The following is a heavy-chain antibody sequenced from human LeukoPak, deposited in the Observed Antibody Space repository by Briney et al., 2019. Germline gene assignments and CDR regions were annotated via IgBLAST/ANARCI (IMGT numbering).Heavy chain of an antibody. CDR3: ARQFERITIFGVAGIWFDP. CDR2: IYYSGST. J-gene: IGHJ5*02. V-gene: IGHV4-59*08. Sequence: SETLSLTCTVSGGSISSYYWSWIRQPPGKGLEWIGYIYYSGSTNYNPSLKSRVTISVDTSKNQFSLKLSSVTAADTAVYYCARQFERITIFGVAGIWFDPWGQGTLVTVSS. CDR1: GGSISSYY. D-gene: IGHD3-3*01.